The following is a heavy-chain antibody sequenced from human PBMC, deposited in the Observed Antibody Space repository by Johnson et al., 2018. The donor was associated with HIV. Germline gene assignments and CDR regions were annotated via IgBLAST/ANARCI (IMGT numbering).Heavy chain of an antibody. Sequence: VQLVESGGGLVQPGGSLRLSCAASGFTVSSNYMSWVRQAPGKGLEWVSVIYSGGSTYYADSVTGRFPNSRDNSKNTLYLQMNSLRAEDTAVYYCARDPSPIVGATYAFDIWGQGTMVTVSS. V-gene: IGHV3-53*01. CDR1: GFTVSSNY. D-gene: IGHD1-26*01. CDR3: ARDPSPIVGATYAFDI. CDR2: IYSGGST. J-gene: IGHJ3*02.